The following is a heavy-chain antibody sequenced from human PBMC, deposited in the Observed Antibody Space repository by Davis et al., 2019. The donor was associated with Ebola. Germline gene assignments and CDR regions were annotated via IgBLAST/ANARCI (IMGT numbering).Heavy chain of an antibody. CDR1: GFTFSNYW. V-gene: IGHV3-74*01. Sequence: HTGGSLRLSCAASGFTFSNYWMHWVRQVPGKGLVWVSRINSDGSSTSHADSVKGRFTISRDNAKNTLYLQMNSLTAEDTAVYYCARVGAVTAFFDYWGQGTLVTVSS. D-gene: IGHD4-17*01. CDR2: INSDGSST. J-gene: IGHJ4*02. CDR3: ARVGAVTAFFDY.